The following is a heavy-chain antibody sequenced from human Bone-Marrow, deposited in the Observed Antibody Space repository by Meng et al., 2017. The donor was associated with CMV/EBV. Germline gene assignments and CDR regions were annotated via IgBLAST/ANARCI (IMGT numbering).Heavy chain of an antibody. CDR2: ISGSGGST. Sequence: GGSLRLSCAASGFTISSYAMSWVRQAPGKGLEWVSAISGSGGSTYYADSVKGRFTISRDNSKNTLYLQMNSLRAEDTAVYYCAKRRDYYDSSGYSYWGQGTLVTVSS. CDR3: AKRRDYYDSSGYSY. J-gene: IGHJ4*02. D-gene: IGHD3-22*01. CDR1: GFTISSYA. V-gene: IGHV3-23*01.